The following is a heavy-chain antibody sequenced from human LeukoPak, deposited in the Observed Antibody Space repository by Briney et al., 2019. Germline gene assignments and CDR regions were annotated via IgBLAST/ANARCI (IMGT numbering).Heavy chain of an antibody. CDR2: IYTSGST. D-gene: IGHD3-3*01. Sequence: ASETLSLTCTVSGDSISSYYWSWIRQPPGKGLEWIGYIYTSGSTNYNPSLKSRVTISVDTSKSQFSLKQSAVSAEDTAVYYCASLTYYYFWSGYGSYIDVWGKGTTVTVSS. CDR3: ASLTYYYFWSGYGSYIDV. V-gene: IGHV4-4*09. CDR1: GDSISSYY. J-gene: IGHJ6*03.